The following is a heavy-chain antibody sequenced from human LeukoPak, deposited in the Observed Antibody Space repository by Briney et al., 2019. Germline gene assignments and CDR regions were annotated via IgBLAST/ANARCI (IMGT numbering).Heavy chain of an antibody. Sequence: GGSLRLSCAASGFTFSTHGMHWVRQAPAKGLEWVAVIWYDGSNKYYADSVKGRFTISRDNSKNTLYLQMNSLRAEDKAVYYCARERPPTIAARLRWFDPWGQGTLVTVSS. CDR3: ARERPPTIAARLRWFDP. V-gene: IGHV3-33*01. D-gene: IGHD6-6*01. J-gene: IGHJ5*02. CDR1: GFTFSTHG. CDR2: IWYDGSNK.